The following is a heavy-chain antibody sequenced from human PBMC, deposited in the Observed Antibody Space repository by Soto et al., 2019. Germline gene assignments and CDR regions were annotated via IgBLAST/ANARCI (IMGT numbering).Heavy chain of an antibody. J-gene: IGHJ6*02. V-gene: IGHV3-30-3*01. D-gene: IGHD6-13*01. CDR1: GFTFSSYA. CDR2: ISYDGSNK. Sequence: QVQLVESGGGVVQPGRSLRLSCAASGFTFSSYAMHWVRQAPGKGLEWVAVISYDGSNKYYADSVKGRFTISRDNSKNTLYLQMNSLRAEDTAVYYCARDDTAAAVDYYYYGMDVWGQGITVTVSS. CDR3: ARDDTAAAVDYYYYGMDV.